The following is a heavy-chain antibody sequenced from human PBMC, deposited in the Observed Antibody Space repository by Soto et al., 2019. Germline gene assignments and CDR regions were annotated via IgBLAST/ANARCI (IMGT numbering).Heavy chain of an antibody. CDR3: AKEPGYSYGYHWFDP. CDR1: GYTFTTYS. D-gene: IGHD5-18*01. J-gene: IGHJ5*02. V-gene: IGHV1-18*01. CDR2: ISAYNGDT. Sequence: ASVKVSCKXSGYTFTTYSINWVRQAPGQGLGWMGWISAYNGDTDYAQNFQGRVTTTTDTSTSTAYMELRSLRSDDTAVYYCAKEPGYSYGYHWFDPWGQGTLVTVSS.